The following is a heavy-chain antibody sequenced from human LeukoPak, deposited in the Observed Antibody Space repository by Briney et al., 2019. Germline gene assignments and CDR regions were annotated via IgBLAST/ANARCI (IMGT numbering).Heavy chain of an antibody. V-gene: IGHV3-48*01. Sequence: GGSLRLSCAASGFTFNTYPMNWVRQAPGKGLEWISNIRSTDSGTYYADSVKGRFIISRDNAEDSLFLQMNSLRAEDTAVYYCATDLHYGFDYWGQGTLVTVSS. CDR2: IRSTDSGT. D-gene: IGHD4-17*01. CDR3: ATDLHYGFDY. CDR1: GFTFNTYP. J-gene: IGHJ4*02.